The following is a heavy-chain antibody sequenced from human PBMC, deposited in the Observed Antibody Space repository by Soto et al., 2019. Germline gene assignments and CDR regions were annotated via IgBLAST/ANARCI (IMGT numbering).Heavy chain of an antibody. D-gene: IGHD3-10*01. J-gene: IGHJ4*02. CDR3: ASGYGSATFDY. Sequence: GASVKVSCKASGYTFTSYYMHWVRQAPGQGLEWMGIINPSGGSTSYAQKFQGRVTMTRDESTSTAYMELSSLRSEDTAVYYCASGYGSATFDYWGQGTLVTVSS. CDR2: INPSGGST. V-gene: IGHV1-46*01. CDR1: GYTFTSYY.